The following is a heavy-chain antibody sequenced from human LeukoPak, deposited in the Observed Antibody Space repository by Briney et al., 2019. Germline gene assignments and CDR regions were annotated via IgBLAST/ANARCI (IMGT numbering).Heavy chain of an antibody. V-gene: IGHV4-59*12. D-gene: IGHD6-13*01. CDR1: GGSISSYY. J-gene: IGHJ4*02. CDR2: IYYSGST. Sequence: PSETLSLTCTVSGGSISSYYWSWIRQPPGKGLEWIGYIYYSGSTNYNPSLKSRVTISVDTSKNQFSLKLSSVTAADTAVYYCARDGPYIAAAEDYWGQGTLVTVSS. CDR3: ARDGPYIAAAEDY.